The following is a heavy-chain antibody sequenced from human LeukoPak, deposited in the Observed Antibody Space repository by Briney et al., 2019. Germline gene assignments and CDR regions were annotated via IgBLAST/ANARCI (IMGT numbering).Heavy chain of an antibody. CDR1: GGSISSSSYY. D-gene: IGHD2-21*02. V-gene: IGHV4-39*07. Sequence: SETLSLTCTVSGGSISSSSYYWGWIRQPPGEGLEWIGSIYYSGSTYYNPSLKSRVTISVDTSKNQFSLKLSSVTAADTAVYYCARYVLRPRGGDPKDYFDYWGQGTLVTVSS. J-gene: IGHJ4*02. CDR2: IYYSGST. CDR3: ARYVLRPRGGDPKDYFDY.